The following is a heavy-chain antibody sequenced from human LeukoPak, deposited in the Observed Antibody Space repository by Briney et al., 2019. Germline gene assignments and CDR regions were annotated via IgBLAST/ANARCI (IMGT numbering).Heavy chain of an antibody. CDR3: ARPYYYGSGSYYSS. CDR1: GYTFTSYD. CDR2: MNPNSGNT. V-gene: IGHV1-8*01. D-gene: IGHD3-10*01. Sequence: ASVKVSCKASGYTFTSYDINWVRQATGQGLEWMGWMNPNSGNTGYAQKFQGRVTMTRSTSISTAYMELSSLRSEDTAVYYCARPYYYGSGSYYSSWGQGTLVTVSS. J-gene: IGHJ5*02.